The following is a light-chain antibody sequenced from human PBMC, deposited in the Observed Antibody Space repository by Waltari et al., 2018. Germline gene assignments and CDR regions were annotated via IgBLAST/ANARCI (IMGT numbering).Light chain of an antibody. CDR1: DSDFGAHDF. Sequence: QSALTQPASVSVSPGQSITISRPGTDSDFGAHDFVPWYQQHPGKAPHLIIYEVSNRPSGISNRFSASKSGNTASLTISGLQAEDEADYYCSSYTTSSAPGVFGTGTRVTVL. CDR3: SSYTTSSAPGV. V-gene: IGLV2-14*01. CDR2: EVS. J-gene: IGLJ1*01.